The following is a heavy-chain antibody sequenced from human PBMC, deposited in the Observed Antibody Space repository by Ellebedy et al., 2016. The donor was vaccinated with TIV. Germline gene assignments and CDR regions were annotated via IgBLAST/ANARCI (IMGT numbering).Heavy chain of an antibody. CDR3: ARGLGLQLWSFDY. D-gene: IGHD5-18*01. J-gene: IGHJ4*02. CDR2: ISYDGSNK. V-gene: IGHV3-30-3*01. CDR1: GFTFSSYA. Sequence: GESLKISXAASGFTFSSYAMHWVRQAPGKGLEWVAVISYDGSNKYYADSVKGRLTISRDNSKNTLYLQMNSLRAEDTAVYYCARGLGLQLWSFDYWGQGTLVTVSS.